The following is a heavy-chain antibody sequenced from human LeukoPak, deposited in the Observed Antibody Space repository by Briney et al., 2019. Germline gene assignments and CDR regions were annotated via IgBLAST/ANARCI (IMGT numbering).Heavy chain of an antibody. CDR1: GFTFSRYG. D-gene: IGHD3-10*01. J-gene: IGHJ3*02. CDR2: IRYDGSNK. Sequence: GGSLRLSCAASGFTFSRYGMHWVRQAPGQGLEWVAFIRYDGSNKYYADSVKGRFTISRDNSKNTLCLQMNSLRGEDTAVYYCARARRYGSGSLDAFDIWGQGTMVTVSS. CDR3: ARARRYGSGSLDAFDI. V-gene: IGHV3-30*02.